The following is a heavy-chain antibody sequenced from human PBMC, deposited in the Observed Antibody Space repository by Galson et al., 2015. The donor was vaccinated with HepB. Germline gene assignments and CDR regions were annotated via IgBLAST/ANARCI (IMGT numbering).Heavy chain of an antibody. CDR1: GSTFTSYD. D-gene: IGHD6-19*01. Sequence: SVKVSCKASGSTFTSYDINWVRQATGQGLEWMGWMNPNSGNTSYAQKFQGRVTMTRDTSISTAYMELSSLRSEDTAVYYCARGKPPGSSGGWNFHNWCQGTLGTVSS. V-gene: IGHV1-8*01. CDR2: MNPNSGNT. J-gene: IGHJ4*02. CDR3: ARGKPPGSSGGWNFHN.